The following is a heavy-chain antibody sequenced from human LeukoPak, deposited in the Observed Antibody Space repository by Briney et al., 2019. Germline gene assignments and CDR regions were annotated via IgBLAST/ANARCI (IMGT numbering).Heavy chain of an antibody. Sequence: GGSLRLSCAPSGLTLSSYSMNWVRQAPGKGLEWVSYISSSSSIIYYADSVKGRFTISRDNVKNSLYLQMNSLRAEDTAVYYCARDPGGYFDYWGQGTLVTVSS. CDR2: ISSSSSII. CDR3: ARDPGGYFDY. J-gene: IGHJ4*02. D-gene: IGHD3-10*01. CDR1: GLTLSSYS. V-gene: IGHV3-48*01.